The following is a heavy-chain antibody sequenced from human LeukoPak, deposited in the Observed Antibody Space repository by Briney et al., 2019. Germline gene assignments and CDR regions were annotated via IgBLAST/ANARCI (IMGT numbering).Heavy chain of an antibody. Sequence: GGSLTLSCAASGFTLNNYAMSWVRQAPGKGLEWVSATSSSDAGTYHADSGRGRFTISRDNSKNTLYLQMNSLRAEDAAVYYCARAPVTSCSGVLCYPFDCWGQGTLVTVSS. CDR1: GFTLNNYA. J-gene: IGHJ4*02. CDR3: ARAPVTSCSGVLCYPFDC. CDR2: TSSSDAGT. V-gene: IGHV3-23*01. D-gene: IGHD2-15*01.